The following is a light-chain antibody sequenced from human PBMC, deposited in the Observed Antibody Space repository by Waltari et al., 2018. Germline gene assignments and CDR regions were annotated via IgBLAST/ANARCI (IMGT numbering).Light chain of an antibody. V-gene: IGLV3-21*04. J-gene: IGLJ3*02. Sequence: SHVVTQAPSVSVAPGETAKITCGGDINMAMRRAPWYRRRPGQAPVLIINYDADRPSGVPERFSGSNSGNAATLTISRVEAGDEADYYCQMWDTSRDHRVFGGGTKLTVL. CDR1: INMAMRR. CDR3: QMWDTSRDHRV. CDR2: YDA.